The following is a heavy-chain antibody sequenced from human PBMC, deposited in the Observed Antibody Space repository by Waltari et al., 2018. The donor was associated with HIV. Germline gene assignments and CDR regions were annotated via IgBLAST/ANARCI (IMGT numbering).Heavy chain of an antibody. V-gene: IGHV3-23*01. D-gene: IGHD4-17*01. CDR2: ISGSGGST. J-gene: IGHJ3*02. Sequence: EVQLLESGGGLVQPGGSLRLSCAASGFTFSSYAMSWVRQAPGKGLEWVSAISGSGGSTYYADSVKGRFTISRDNSKNTLYLQMNSLRAEDTAVYYCANYGGNLNDAFDIWGQGTMVTVSS. CDR3: ANYGGNLNDAFDI. CDR1: GFTFSSYA.